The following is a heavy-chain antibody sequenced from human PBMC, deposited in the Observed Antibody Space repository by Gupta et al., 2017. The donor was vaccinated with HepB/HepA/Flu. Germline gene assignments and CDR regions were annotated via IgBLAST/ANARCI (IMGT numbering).Heavy chain of an antibody. CDR1: GFTFTKYW. CDR3: ARNLTADA. CDR2: RKEDGIDR. V-gene: IGHV3-7*01. Sequence: EVQLVESGGGLVQPGGSLRLSCATSGFTFTKYWMTWVRQAPGKGLEWVANRKEDGIDRFYEDSVKGRFAISRDNAKNSLHLQMTGVRPEYTAVYYCARNLTADAWGQGTLVTVSS. J-gene: IGHJ5*02. D-gene: IGHD1-14*01.